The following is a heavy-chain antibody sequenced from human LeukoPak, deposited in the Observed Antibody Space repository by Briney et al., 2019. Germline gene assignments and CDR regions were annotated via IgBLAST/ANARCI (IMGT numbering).Heavy chain of an antibody. D-gene: IGHD2-2*01. V-gene: IGHV1-18*01. CDR3: AGDGTSTDDY. CDR1: GYTFSNFG. CDR2: ISGNNDNP. Sequence: ASVKVSCKATGYTFSNFGISWVRQAPGQGLEWMGWISGNNDNPNYGQKFQGRLTVTTDSSTNTAYMELRNLRSDDTAAYYCAGDGTSTDDYWGQGTLVTVSS. J-gene: IGHJ4*02.